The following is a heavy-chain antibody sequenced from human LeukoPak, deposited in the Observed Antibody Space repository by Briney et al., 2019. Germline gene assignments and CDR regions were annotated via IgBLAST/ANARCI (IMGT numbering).Heavy chain of an antibody. J-gene: IGHJ4*02. D-gene: IGHD3-10*01. CDR3: ARLIYGSGSHFGY. Sequence: PGGSLRLSCAASGFTFSSYSMNWVRQAPGKGLEWVSYISSSSSTIYYADSVKGRFTISRDNAKNSLYLQMNSLRAEDTAVYYCARLIYGSGSHFGYWGQGTLVTVSS. CDR1: GFTFSSYS. V-gene: IGHV3-48*04. CDR2: ISSSSSTI.